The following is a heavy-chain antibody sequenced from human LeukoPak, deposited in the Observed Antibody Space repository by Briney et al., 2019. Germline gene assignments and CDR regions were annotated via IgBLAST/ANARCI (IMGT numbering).Heavy chain of an antibody. CDR3: AREGGHYYYYMDV. V-gene: IGHV4-39*02. D-gene: IGHD3-16*01. CDR2: IYYSGST. Sequence: SETLSLTCTVSGGSISSSSYYWGWIRQPPGKGLEWIGSIYYSGSTYYNPSLKSRVTISVDTSKNQFSLKLSSVTAADTAVYYCAREGGHYYYYMDVWGKGTTVTVSS. CDR1: GGSISSSSYY. J-gene: IGHJ6*03.